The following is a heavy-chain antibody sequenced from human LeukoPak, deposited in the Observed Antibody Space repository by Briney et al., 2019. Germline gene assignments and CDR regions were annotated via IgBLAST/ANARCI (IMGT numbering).Heavy chain of an antibody. Sequence: SETLSLTCTVSGGSISSHYWSWIRQPPGKGLEWIGYIYYSGSTNYNPSLKSRVTISVDTSKNQFSLKLSSVTAADTAVYYCARSEGDFPSKTGGFDYWGQGTLVTVSS. CDR2: IYYSGST. CDR3: ARSEGDFPSKTGGFDY. J-gene: IGHJ4*02. CDR1: GGSISSHY. D-gene: IGHD3-3*01. V-gene: IGHV4-59*11.